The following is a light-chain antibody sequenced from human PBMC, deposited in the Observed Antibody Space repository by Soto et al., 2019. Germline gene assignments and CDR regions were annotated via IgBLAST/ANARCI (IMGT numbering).Light chain of an antibody. CDR3: HQRSNWPPVL. J-gene: IGKJ4*01. CDR1: HSVISY. Sequence: ELVLTQSPATLSLSPGERATLSCRASHSVISYLAWYQQKPGQAPRLLIYDASNRSTGIPARFSGSGSGTDFTLTISSLEPEDFAIYYCHQRSNWPPVLFGGGTKWEIK. V-gene: IGKV3-11*01. CDR2: DAS.